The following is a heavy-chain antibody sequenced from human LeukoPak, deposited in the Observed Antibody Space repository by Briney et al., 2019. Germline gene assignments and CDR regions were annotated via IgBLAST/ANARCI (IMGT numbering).Heavy chain of an antibody. D-gene: IGHD2-21*01. CDR3: ARDTFHPGLIDS. CDR1: GFTFSRYA. CDR2: INTDSIDI. V-gene: IGHV3-21*05. Sequence: GGSLRLSCAASGFTFSRYAMNWLRQSPGKGLEWVSYINTDSIDIHYADSVKGRFTISRDNARNTLYLQLSSLRAADSAVYYCARDTFHPGLIDSWGQGTLVTVSS. J-gene: IGHJ4*02.